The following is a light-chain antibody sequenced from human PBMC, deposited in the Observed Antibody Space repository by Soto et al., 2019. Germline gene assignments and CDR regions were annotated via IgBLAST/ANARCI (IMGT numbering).Light chain of an antibody. CDR2: EGS. CDR3: CSYAGSSTL. J-gene: IGLJ2*01. V-gene: IGLV2-23*01. Sequence: QSALTQSASVSGSPGQSITISCTGTSSDVGSYNLVSWYQQHPGKAPKLMIYEGSKRPSGVSNRFSGSKSGNTASLTISGLQAEDEADYYCCSYAGSSTLFGGGTPLTVL. CDR1: SSDVGSYNL.